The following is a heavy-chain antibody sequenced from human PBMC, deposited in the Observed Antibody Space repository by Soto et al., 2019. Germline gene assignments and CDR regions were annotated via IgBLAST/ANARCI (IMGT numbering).Heavy chain of an antibody. Sequence: QVQLVQSGAEEKKPGASVKVSCKASGYTFTSYAMHWVRQAPGQRLEWIGWINAGNGNTKYSQKFQGRVTITRDTSASTADMELSSLRSEDTAVYYCARSIVVVTALDYGGQGTLVTFSS. CDR3: ARSIVVVTALDY. J-gene: IGHJ4*02. D-gene: IGHD2-21*02. CDR2: INAGNGNT. CDR1: GYTFTSYA. V-gene: IGHV1-3*05.